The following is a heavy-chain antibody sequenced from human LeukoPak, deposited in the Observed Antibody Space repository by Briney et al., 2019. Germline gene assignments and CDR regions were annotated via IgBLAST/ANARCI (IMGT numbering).Heavy chain of an antibody. CDR3: VGNWNN. V-gene: IGHV3-48*01. CDR1: GFTFSYSD. CDR2: ISSSTYTI. Sequence: PGGSLRLSCAASGFTFSYSDMNWVRQAPGKGLEWISYISSSTYTIYYADSVKGRFTVSRDNAKNSLYLQMNSLRAEDTAVYYCVGNWNNWGQGTLVTVPS. D-gene: IGHD1-1*01. J-gene: IGHJ4*02.